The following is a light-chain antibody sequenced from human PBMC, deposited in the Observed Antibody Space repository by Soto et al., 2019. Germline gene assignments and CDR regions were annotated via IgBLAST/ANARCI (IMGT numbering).Light chain of an antibody. CDR3: QQYNNWLQT. J-gene: IGKJ1*01. Sequence: ERVMTHSPATRSVSPGEIATLAGSASQSVSNKLASYQQKPGQAPRLLIYAASTRATGIAARFSGSGSGTDLPLPTSSLQSDDFALYSCQQYNNWLQTFGPGTKVDIK. CDR2: AAS. V-gene: IGKV3-15*01. CDR1: QSVSNK.